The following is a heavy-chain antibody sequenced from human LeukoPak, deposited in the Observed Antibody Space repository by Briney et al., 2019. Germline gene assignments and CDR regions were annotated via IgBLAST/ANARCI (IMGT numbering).Heavy chain of an antibody. V-gene: IGHV3-15*01. D-gene: IGHD3-22*01. J-gene: IGHJ4*02. CDR3: TTGSYYYDNSGYYRRLDY. CDR2: IKRTTDGGTT. Sequence: GGSLRLSCVASGVTFSNDWMSWVRQAPGKGLEWVGRIKRTTDGGTTDYAAPVKGRFTISRDDSKNTLYLQMNSLKTEDTAVYYCTTGSYYYDNSGYYRRLDYWGQGTLVTVSS. CDR1: GVTFSNDW.